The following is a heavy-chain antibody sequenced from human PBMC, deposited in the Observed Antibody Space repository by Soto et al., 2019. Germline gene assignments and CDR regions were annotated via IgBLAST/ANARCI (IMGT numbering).Heavy chain of an antibody. CDR2: FVPIFGTA. V-gene: IGHV1-69*01. CDR3: ALLDMTTINYGMDV. J-gene: IGHJ6*02. CDR1: GGTFSSYA. Sequence: QVQLVQSGAEVKKPGSSVKVSCKASGGTFSSYAISWVRQAPGQGLEWMGGFVPIFGTANYAQKIQGRVTITADESASTAYMELSSLRSEDTAVYYCALLDMTTINYGMDVWGQGTTVTVSS. D-gene: IGHD5-12*01.